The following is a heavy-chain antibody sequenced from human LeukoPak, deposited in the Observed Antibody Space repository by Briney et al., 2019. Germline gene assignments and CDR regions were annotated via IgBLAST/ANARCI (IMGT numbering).Heavy chain of an antibody. CDR2: FIPIFGTA. Sequence: ASVKVSCKASGGTFSSYAISWVRQAPGQGLEWMGRFIPIFGTANYAQKFQGRVTITTDESTSTAYMELSSLRSEDTAVYYCARDFYDSSGYYYVPDYWGQGTLVTVSS. J-gene: IGHJ4*02. V-gene: IGHV1-69*05. D-gene: IGHD3-22*01. CDR3: ARDFYDSSGYYYVPDY. CDR1: GGTFSSYA.